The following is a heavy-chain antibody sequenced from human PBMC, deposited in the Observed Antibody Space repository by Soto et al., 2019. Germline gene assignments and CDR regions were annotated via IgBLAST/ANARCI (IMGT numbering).Heavy chain of an antibody. CDR3: TVWGSGNDFGAA. J-gene: IGHJ4*02. V-gene: IGHV3-72*01. Sequence: EVQLVESGGGLVQPGGSLRLSCAASGFTFSDHYMDWVRQAPGKGLEWVGRSKNKGDSYTTEYAASVKGRFTISRDGSMISLFLQMNSLKTEDSAVYYCTVWGSGNDFGAAWGQGILVTVSS. CDR2: SKNKGDSYTT. D-gene: IGHD3-10*01. CDR1: GFTFSDHY.